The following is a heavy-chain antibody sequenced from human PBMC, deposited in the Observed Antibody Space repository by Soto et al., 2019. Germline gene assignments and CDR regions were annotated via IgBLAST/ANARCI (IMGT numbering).Heavy chain of an antibody. CDR3: ARQDGSALYYFDY. V-gene: IGHV5-51*01. D-gene: IGHD6-19*01. CDR2: IYPGDSDT. J-gene: IGHJ4*02. Sequence: PGESLKISCKGSGYTFTSYRIAWVRQMPGKGLEWMGIIYPGDSDTRYSPSFQGQVSISADKSISTAYLQWSSLKASDTAMYYCARQDGSALYYFDYWGQGTLVTVSS. CDR1: GYTFTSYR.